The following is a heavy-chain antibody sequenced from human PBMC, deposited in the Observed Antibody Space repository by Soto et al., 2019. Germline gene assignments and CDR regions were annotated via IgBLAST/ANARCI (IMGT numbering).Heavy chain of an antibody. CDR3: ARDRIAAASGIDY. CDR1: GVTFSGYY. Sequence: SETLSLTCAVYGVTFSGYYWSWIRQPPGKGLEWIGEINHSGSTNYNPSLKSRVTISVDTSKNQFSLQLSSVTAADTAVYYCARDRIAAASGIDYWGQGTLVTVSS. J-gene: IGHJ4*02. CDR2: INHSGST. D-gene: IGHD6-13*01. V-gene: IGHV4-34*01.